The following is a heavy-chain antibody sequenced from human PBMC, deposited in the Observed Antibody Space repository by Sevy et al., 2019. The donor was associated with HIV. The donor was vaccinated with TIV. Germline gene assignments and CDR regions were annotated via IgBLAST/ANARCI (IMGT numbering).Heavy chain of an antibody. J-gene: IGHJ4*02. CDR2: IYHSGST. Sequence: SETLSLTCAVSGGSISSGGYSWSWIRQPPGKGLEWIGYIYHSGSTYYNPSLKSRVTISVDRSKNQFSLKLSSVTAAGTAVYYGARALYDFWSGYYQPTFDYWGQGTLVTVSS. V-gene: IGHV4-30-2*01. D-gene: IGHD3-3*01. CDR3: ARALYDFWSGYYQPTFDY. CDR1: GGSISSGGYS.